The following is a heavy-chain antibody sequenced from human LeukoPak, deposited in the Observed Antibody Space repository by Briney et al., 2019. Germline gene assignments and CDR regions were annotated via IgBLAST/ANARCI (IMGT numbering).Heavy chain of an antibody. D-gene: IGHD3-16*01. Sequence: GGSLRLSCAASGFTFNSYGMHWVRQAPGMGLEWVAFIRYDGSNKYYADSVKGRFTISRDNSKDTLYLQMNSLRAEDTAVYYCAKDWVGYYFDYWGQGTLVTVSS. J-gene: IGHJ4*02. CDR1: GFTFNSYG. CDR2: IRYDGSNK. CDR3: AKDWVGYYFDY. V-gene: IGHV3-30*02.